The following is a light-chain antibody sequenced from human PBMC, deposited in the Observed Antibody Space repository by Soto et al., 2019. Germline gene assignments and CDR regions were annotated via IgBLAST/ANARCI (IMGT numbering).Light chain of an antibody. V-gene: IGLV2-8*01. CDR2: EVS. Sequence: QSVLTQPPSASGSPGQSVTISCTATSSDVGGFNYVSWYQQHPGKAPKLTIYEVSKRPSGVPDRFSGSKSGNTASLTVSGLQAEDEADYYWRSYAGSNKLMFGGGTKLTVL. CDR3: RSYAGSNKLM. J-gene: IGLJ3*02. CDR1: SSDVGGFNY.